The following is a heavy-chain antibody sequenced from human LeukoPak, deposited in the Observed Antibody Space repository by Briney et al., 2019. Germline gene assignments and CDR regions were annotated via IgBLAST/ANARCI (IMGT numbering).Heavy chain of an antibody. CDR1: GFTFNTYS. CDR2: ISRDGRNK. J-gene: IGHJ6*01. D-gene: IGHD2-2*03. CDR3: ANPNTGPPGYYGMDV. V-gene: IGHV3-30-3*01. Sequence: PGRSLRLSCAASGFTFNTYSMHWVRQAPGKGLKWLAYISRDGRNKYYADSVKGRFTISRDNSKNTLSLHMSGLRDEDTAMYYCANPNTGPPGYYGMDVWGEGTAVTVSS.